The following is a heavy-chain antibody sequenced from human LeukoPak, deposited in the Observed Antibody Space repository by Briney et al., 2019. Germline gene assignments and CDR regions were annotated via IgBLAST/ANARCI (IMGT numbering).Heavy chain of an antibody. D-gene: IGHD6-19*01. V-gene: IGHV3-20*04. CDR1: GFTFSSYA. CDR3: VRGAVAGTPEYFQH. J-gene: IGHJ1*01. CDR2: ISWNGGST. Sequence: GGSLRLSCAASGFTFSSYAMSWVRQAPGKGLEWVSGISWNGGSTSYAGSVKGRFTISRDNAKKALYLQLNSLRGDDTALYYCVRGAVAGTPEYFQHWGQGTLVTVSS.